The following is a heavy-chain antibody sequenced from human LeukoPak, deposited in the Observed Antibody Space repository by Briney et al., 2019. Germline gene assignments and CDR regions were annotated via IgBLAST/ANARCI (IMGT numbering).Heavy chain of an antibody. CDR1: GFTVSSNY. CDR3: ARDSPDYYDSSGSN. Sequence: GGSLRLSCAASGFTVSSNYMSWVRQAPGEGLEWVSVIYSGGSTYYADSVKGRFTISRHNSKNTLYLQMNSLRAEDTAVYYCARDSPDYYDSSGSNWGQGTLVTVSS. CDR2: IYSGGST. V-gene: IGHV3-53*04. J-gene: IGHJ4*02. D-gene: IGHD3-22*01.